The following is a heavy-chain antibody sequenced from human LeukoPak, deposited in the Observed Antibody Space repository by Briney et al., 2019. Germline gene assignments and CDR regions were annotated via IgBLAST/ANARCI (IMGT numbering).Heavy chain of an antibody. CDR3: ARDGSFSITMDY. CDR1: GFTVSSNY. V-gene: IGHV3-66*01. Sequence: GGSLRLSCAASGFTVSSNYMSWVRQAPGKGLEWVSVIYSGGSTYYADSVKGRFTISRDNSKNTLYLQMNSLRAEDTAVYYCARDGSFSITMDYWGQGTLVTVSS. J-gene: IGHJ4*02. CDR2: IYSGGST. D-gene: IGHD3-10*01.